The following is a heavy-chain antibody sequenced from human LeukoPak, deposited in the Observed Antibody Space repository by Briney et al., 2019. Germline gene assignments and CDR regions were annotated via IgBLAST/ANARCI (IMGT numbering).Heavy chain of an antibody. CDR3: ARTNGLRANRKRWFAP. Sequence: SETLSLTCTASGGSISSYYWSWIRQPPGKGLEWIGYIYYSGSTNYNPSLKGRVTISVDTSKNQISLKLSSVTAADTAVYYCARTNGLRANRKRWFAPWGQGTLVTVSS. CDR2: IYYSGST. V-gene: IGHV4-59*01. CDR1: GGSISSYY. J-gene: IGHJ5*02. D-gene: IGHD3/OR15-3a*01.